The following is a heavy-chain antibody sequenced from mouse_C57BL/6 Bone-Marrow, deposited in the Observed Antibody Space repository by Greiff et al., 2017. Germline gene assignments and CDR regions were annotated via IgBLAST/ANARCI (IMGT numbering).Heavy chain of an antibody. CDR1: GYTFTSYW. CDR2: IHPNSGST. Sequence: VQLKQPGAELVKPGASVKLSCKASGYTFTSYWMHWVKQRPGQGLEWIGMIHPNSGSTNYNERFKSKATLTVDKSSSTAYMQLSSLTSEDSAVYYCARTAAQAPGYAMDYWGQGTSVTVSS. CDR3: ARTAAQAPGYAMDY. J-gene: IGHJ4*01. D-gene: IGHD3-2*02. V-gene: IGHV1-64*01.